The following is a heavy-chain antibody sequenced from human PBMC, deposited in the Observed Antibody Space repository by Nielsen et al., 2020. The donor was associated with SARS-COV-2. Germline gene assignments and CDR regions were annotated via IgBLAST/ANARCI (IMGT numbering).Heavy chain of an antibody. V-gene: IGHV3-48*03. CDR2: ISSSGSTI. D-gene: IGHD3-10*01. J-gene: IGHJ6*02. CDR1: GFTFSSYE. CDR3: ARDGMVRGEEGMDV. Sequence: GGSLRLSCAASGFTFSSYEMNWVRQAPGKGLEWVSYISSSGSTIYYADSVKGRFTISRDNAKNSLYLQMNSLRAEDTAVYYCARDGMVRGEEGMDVWGQGTTVTVSS.